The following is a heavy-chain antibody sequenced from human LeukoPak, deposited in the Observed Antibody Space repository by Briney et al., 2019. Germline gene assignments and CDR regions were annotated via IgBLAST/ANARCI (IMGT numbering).Heavy chain of an antibody. D-gene: IGHD1-1*01. CDR1: GGTFSSYA. J-gene: IGHJ4*02. Sequence: ASVKVSCKASGGTFSSYAISWVRQAPGQGLEWMGGIIPIFGTANYAQKFQGRVTITTDESTSTAYMELSSLGSEDTAVYYCARGRGWNDVVDYWGQGTLVTVSS. CDR3: ARGRGWNDVVDY. V-gene: IGHV1-69*05. CDR2: IIPIFGTA.